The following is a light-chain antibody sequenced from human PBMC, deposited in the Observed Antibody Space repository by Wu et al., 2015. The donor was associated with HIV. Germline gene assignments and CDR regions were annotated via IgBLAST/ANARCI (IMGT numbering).Light chain of an antibody. J-gene: IGKJ1*01. CDR3: QHYGTSRWT. CDR2: GAS. Sequence: EILLTQSPGTLSLSPGERATLSCRASQSVSSSSLVWYQQRPGQAPRLLISGASSRATGIPDRFTGSGSGTDFTLSINTVDPEDFAVYYCQHYGTSRWTFGQGTKVEMK. CDR1: QSVSSSS. V-gene: IGKV3-20*01.